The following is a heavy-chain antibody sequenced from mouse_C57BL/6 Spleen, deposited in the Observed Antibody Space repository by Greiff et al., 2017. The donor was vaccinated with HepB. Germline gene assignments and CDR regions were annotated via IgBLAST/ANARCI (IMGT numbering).Heavy chain of an antibody. D-gene: IGHD4-1*01. CDR1: GFTFSSYA. V-gene: IGHV5-4*01. J-gene: IGHJ1*03. CDR2: ISDGGSYT. CDR3: ARDRLSGTRWYFDV. Sequence: DVKLVESGGGLVKPGGSLKLSCAASGFTFSSYAMSWVRQTPEKRLEWVATISDGGSYTYYPDNVKGRFTISRDNAKNNLYLQMSHLKSEDTAMYYCARDRLSGTRWYFDVWGTGTTVTVSS.